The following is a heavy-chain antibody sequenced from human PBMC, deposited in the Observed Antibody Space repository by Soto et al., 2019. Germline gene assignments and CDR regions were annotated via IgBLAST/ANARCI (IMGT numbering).Heavy chain of an antibody. CDR3: ARVRNDILTGYYRIVDREIDY. D-gene: IGHD3-9*01. CDR2: ISSSSSTI. CDR1: GFTFSSYS. J-gene: IGHJ4*02. V-gene: IGHV3-48*02. Sequence: GGSLRLSCAASGFTFSSYSMNWVRQAPGKGLEWVSYISSSSSTIYYADSVKGRFTISRDNAKNSLYLQMNSLRDEDTAVYYCARVRNDILTGYYRIVDREIDYWGQGTLVTVSS.